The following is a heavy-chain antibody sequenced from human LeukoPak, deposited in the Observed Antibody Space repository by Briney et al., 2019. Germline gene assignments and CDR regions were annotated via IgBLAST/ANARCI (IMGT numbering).Heavy chain of an antibody. D-gene: IGHD5-12*01. J-gene: IGHJ6*04. Sequence: GESLKISCKGSGYSFTSYWISWVRQMPGKGLEWMGRIEPSDSYTNYSPSFQGHVTISADKSISTAYLQWSSLKASDTAMYYCARAYSGYDSYYYYYGMDVWGKGTTVTVSS. V-gene: IGHV5-10-1*01. CDR1: GYSFTSYW. CDR3: ARAYSGYDSYYYYYGMDV. CDR2: IEPSDSYT.